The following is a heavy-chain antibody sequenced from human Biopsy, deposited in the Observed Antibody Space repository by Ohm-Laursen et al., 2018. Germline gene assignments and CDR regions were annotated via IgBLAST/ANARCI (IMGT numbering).Heavy chain of an antibody. CDR2: ISDDGRNK. Sequence: SLRLSCVASGFSFSRYGLHWVREAPGKGLAWVAVISDDGRNKYYVDSVKGRFTIARDNSKNTLYLQMNNLRAEDTAVFYCAKDLRNNNWGVENWGQGTLVTVSS. D-gene: IGHD7-27*01. J-gene: IGHJ4*02. CDR3: AKDLRNNNWGVEN. CDR1: GFSFSRYG. V-gene: IGHV3-30*18.